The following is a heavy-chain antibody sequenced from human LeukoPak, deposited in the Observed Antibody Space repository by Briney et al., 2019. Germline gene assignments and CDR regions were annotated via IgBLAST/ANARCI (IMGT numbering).Heavy chain of an antibody. CDR1: GHSLSDNY. J-gene: IGHJ4*02. V-gene: IGHV1-46*01. D-gene: IGHD1-26*01. CDR2: INPDGTT. CDR3: ARDYTGRPFDH. Sequence: GASVKVSCKASGHSLSDNYMHWVRQAPGQGLEWMGVINPDGTTGYAQKFQGRVTMTRGTSSGTVYVDLSSLRSEDTAIYYCARDYTGRPFDHWGQGTLVTVSS.